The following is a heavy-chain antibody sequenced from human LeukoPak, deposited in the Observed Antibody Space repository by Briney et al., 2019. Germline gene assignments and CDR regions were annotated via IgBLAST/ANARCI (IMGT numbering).Heavy chain of an antibody. CDR1: GGSISSGGYY. CDR2: IYHSGST. D-gene: IGHD1-26*01. J-gene: IGHJ3*02. Sequence: SQTLSLTCTVSGGSISSGGYYWSWIRQPPGKGLEWIGYIYHSGSTYYNPSLKSRVTISVDRSKNQFSLKLSSVTAADTAVYYCAREERGDAFDIWGQGTMVTVSS. CDR3: AREERGDAFDI. V-gene: IGHV4-30-2*01.